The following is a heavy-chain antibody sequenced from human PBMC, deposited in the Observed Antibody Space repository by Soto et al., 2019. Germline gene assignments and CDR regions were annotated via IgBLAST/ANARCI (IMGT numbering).Heavy chain of an antibody. CDR3: ARLYDFWRGTTYYYYYMDV. Sequence: QVQLQQWSAGLLKPSETLSLTCAVYGGSFSGSYWSWIRQPPGKGLEWIGEINHSGSTNYNPSLKSRVTISVDTSKNQFSLKLSSVTAADTAVYYCARLYDFWRGTTYYYYYMDVWGKGTTVTVSS. D-gene: IGHD3-3*01. J-gene: IGHJ6*03. CDR2: INHSGST. CDR1: GGSFSGSY. V-gene: IGHV4-34*01.